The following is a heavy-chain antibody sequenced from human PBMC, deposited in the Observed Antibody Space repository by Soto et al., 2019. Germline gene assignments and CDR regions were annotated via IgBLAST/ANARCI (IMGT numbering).Heavy chain of an antibody. V-gene: IGHV1-18*01. CDR2: ISAYNGNT. D-gene: IGHD4-17*01. CDR3: ERDLSMTTVTPFDY. Sequence: ASVKVSCKASGYTFTSYGISWVRQAPGQGLEWMGWISAYNGNTNYAQKLQGRVTMTTDTSTSTAYMELRSLRSDDTAVYYCERDLSMTTVTPFDYWGQGTLVTVSS. J-gene: IGHJ4*02. CDR1: GYTFTSYG.